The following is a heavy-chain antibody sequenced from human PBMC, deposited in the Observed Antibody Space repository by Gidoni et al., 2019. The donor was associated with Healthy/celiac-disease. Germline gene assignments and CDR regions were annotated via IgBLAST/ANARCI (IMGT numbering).Heavy chain of an antibody. CDR2: ISGSGGST. CDR1: GFTFSSYA. CDR3: ALLEWYYYGMDV. D-gene: IGHD3-3*01. Sequence: EVQLLESGGGLVQPGGSLRLSCAASGFTFSSYAMSWVRQAPGKGLEWVSAISGSGGSTYYADSVKGRFTISRDNSKNTLYLQMNSLRAEDTAVYYCALLEWYYYGMDVWGQGTTVTVSS. J-gene: IGHJ6*02. V-gene: IGHV3-23*01.